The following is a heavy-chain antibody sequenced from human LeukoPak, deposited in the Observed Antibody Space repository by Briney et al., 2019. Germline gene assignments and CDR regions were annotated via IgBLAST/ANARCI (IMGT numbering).Heavy chain of an antibody. V-gene: IGHV1-69*04. J-gene: IGHJ3*02. CDR2: IIPILGIA. Sequence: SVKVSCKASGGTFSSYAISWVRQAPGQGLEWMGRIIPILGIANCAQKFQGRVTITADKSTSTAYMELSSLRSEDTAVYYCARDPDYYDSSGYQGAFDIWGQGTMVTVSS. D-gene: IGHD3-22*01. CDR3: ARDPDYYDSSGYQGAFDI. CDR1: GGTFSSYA.